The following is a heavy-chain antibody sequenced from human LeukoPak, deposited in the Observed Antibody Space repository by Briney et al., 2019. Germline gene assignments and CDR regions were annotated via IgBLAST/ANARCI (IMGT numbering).Heavy chain of an antibody. CDR2: INIGGTNT. J-gene: IGHJ5*02. CDR3: ATDGAGFDT. CDR1: GFTFSDYY. V-gene: IGHV3-11*01. Sequence: GGSLRLSCAASGFTFSDYYMSWIRQAPGKGLEWLSYINIGGTNTHYADSVKGRFTISRDNARKSLYLQMNNLRAEDTAVYYCATDGAGFDTWGQGVLVTVSS.